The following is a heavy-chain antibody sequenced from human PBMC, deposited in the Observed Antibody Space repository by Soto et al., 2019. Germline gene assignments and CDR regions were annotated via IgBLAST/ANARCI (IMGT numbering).Heavy chain of an antibody. CDR2: ISSRSKTI. CDR1: GFTFSGYS. CDR3: AREAILGARSFDY. V-gene: IGHV3-48*01. D-gene: IGHD3-16*01. Sequence: GGSLRLSCATSGFTFSGYSMNWVRQAPGKGLEWLSYISSRSKTIYYVDSVRGRFTVSRDNAENSLSLLMNSLRAEDTAVYYCAREAILGARSFDYWGQGTVVTVSS. J-gene: IGHJ4*02.